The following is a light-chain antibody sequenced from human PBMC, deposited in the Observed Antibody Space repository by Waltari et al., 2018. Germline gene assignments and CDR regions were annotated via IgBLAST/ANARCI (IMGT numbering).Light chain of an antibody. CDR2: DVN. CDR3: CSYAGSSTFYV. V-gene: IGLV2-11*01. Sequence: QSALTQPRSVSGSPGKSVTISCIGTSSDVGGYNYVYWYQQYPGKAPKLVIYDVNKRPSGVPDRFSGSKSGNTASLTISGLQAEDEADYYCCSYAGSSTFYVFGSGTEVTV. J-gene: IGLJ1*01. CDR1: SSDVGGYNY.